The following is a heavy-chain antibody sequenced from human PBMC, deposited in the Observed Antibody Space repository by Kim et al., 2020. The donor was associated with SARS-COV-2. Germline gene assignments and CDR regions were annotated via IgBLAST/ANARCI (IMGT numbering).Heavy chain of an antibody. CDR1: GFTFSSYG. Sequence: GGSLRLSCAASGFTFSSYGMHWVRQAPGKGLEWVAVISYDGSNKYYADSVKGRFTISRDNSKNTLYLQMNSLRAEDTAVYYCANPIYDFWSGYTHDAFD. CDR3: ANPIYDFWSGYTHDAFD. V-gene: IGHV3-30*18. J-gene: IGHJ3*02. CDR2: ISYDGSNK. D-gene: IGHD3-3*01.